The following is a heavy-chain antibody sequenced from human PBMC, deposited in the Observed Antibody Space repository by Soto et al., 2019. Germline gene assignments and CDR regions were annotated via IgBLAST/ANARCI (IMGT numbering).Heavy chain of an antibody. J-gene: IGHJ4*02. V-gene: IGHV4-39*01. Sequence: QLQLQESGPGLVKPSETLSLTCSVSGDSINSDNYYWGWIRQPPGKVLEWIGSIYYRGNTYYNPSLKTRVTISLDKSKSQFSLKLNSVTAAASAVYFCARLEGLATISYYFDYWGQGTLVTVSS. D-gene: IGHD3-9*01. CDR3: ARLEGLATISYYFDY. CDR2: IYYRGNT. CDR1: GDSINSDNYY.